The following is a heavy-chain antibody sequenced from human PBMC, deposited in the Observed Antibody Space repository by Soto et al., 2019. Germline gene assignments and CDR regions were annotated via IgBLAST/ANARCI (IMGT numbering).Heavy chain of an antibody. CDR2: INSAGTT. Sequence: GGSLRLSCAASGFTFSSYAMSWVRQAPGKGLEWVSTINSAGTTFYADSVKGRFTISRDNFKNTLYLQMNSLRAEDTALYYCAKRSPYYCDYWGQGTLVTVSS. V-gene: IGHV3-23*01. J-gene: IGHJ4*02. CDR3: AKRSPYYCDY. CDR1: GFTFSSYA.